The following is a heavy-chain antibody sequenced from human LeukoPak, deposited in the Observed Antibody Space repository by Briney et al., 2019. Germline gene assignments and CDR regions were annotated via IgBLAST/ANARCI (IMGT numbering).Heavy chain of an antibody. J-gene: IGHJ4*02. V-gene: IGHV3-23*01. Sequence: GGSLRLSCAASGFTFSNYAMSWVRQAPGKGLEWVSAISGSGGSTYYADSVRGRFTISRDNSKHTLSLQMNSLRAEDTAVYYCAKTLSGYYGSGSYDYWGQGTLVTVSS. CDR3: AKTLSGYYGSGSYDY. CDR2: ISGSGGST. CDR1: GFTFSNYA. D-gene: IGHD3-10*01.